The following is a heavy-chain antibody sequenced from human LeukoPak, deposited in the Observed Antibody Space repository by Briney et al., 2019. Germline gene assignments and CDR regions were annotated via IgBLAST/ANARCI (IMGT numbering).Heavy chain of an antibody. CDR3: ARMSSYYDSSGYYLSLDY. J-gene: IGHJ4*02. Sequence: PSETLSLTCTVSGGSISNYYWSWIRQPAGKGLEWIGRIYASGSTNYNPSLQSRVTISVDRSKNQFSLKLSSVTAADTAVYYCARMSSYYDSSGYYLSLDYWGQGTLVTVSS. CDR1: GGSISNYY. D-gene: IGHD3-22*01. V-gene: IGHV4-4*07. CDR2: IYASGST.